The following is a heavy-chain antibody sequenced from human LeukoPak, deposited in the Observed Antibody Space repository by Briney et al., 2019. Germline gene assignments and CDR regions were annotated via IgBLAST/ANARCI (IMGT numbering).Heavy chain of an antibody. Sequence: ASVKVSCKASGYTFTSYGISWVRQAPGQGPEWTGWISAYNGNTNYAQKLQGRVTMTTDTSTSTAYMELRSLRSDDTAVYYCARPYYYGSGTPLSGYWGQGTLVTVSS. CDR2: ISAYNGNT. CDR3: ARPYYYGSGTPLSGY. D-gene: IGHD3-10*01. J-gene: IGHJ4*02. CDR1: GYTFTSYG. V-gene: IGHV1-18*01.